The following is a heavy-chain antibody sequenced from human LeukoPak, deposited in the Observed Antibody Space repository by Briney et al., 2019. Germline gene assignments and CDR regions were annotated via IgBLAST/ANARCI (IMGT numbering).Heavy chain of an antibody. Sequence: SVKVSCKASGGTFSSYAISWVLQAPGQGLEWMGRIIPIFGTANYAQKFQGRVTITTDESTSTAYMELSSLRSEDTAVYYCATPLVGYDILTGWGQGTLVTVSS. V-gene: IGHV1-69*05. CDR3: ATPLVGYDILTG. CDR1: GGTFSSYA. J-gene: IGHJ4*02. D-gene: IGHD3-9*01. CDR2: IIPIFGTA.